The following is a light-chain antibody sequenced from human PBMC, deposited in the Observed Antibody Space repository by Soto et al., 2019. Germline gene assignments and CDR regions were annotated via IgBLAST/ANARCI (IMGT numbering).Light chain of an antibody. CDR1: QDINKY. CDR2: SAS. V-gene: IGKV1-27*01. CDR3: QKDSGVPVT. J-gene: IGKJ5*01. Sequence: IQMTQSPSSLSASVGDRVTITCRASQDINKYLAWYQQRPGTVPKLLIYSASTLKSGVPSRFSGSRSGTDFTLTISSLQPEDVATYYCQKDSGVPVTFGQGTRLEIK.